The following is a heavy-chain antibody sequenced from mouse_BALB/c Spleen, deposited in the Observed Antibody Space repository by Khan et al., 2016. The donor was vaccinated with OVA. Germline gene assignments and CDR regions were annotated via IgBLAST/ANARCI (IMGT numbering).Heavy chain of an antibody. J-gene: IGHJ3*01. Sequence: EVQLQESGPSLVKPSQTLSLTCSVTGDSITRGYWNWIRQFPGNKLDYMGYISYSGNTYCNPSLKSRISITRDTSKNQYYLQLNSVTTEDTATYYCACEVRGFAYWGQGTLVTVSA. CDR3: ACEVRGFAY. CDR2: ISYSGNT. CDR1: GDSITRGY. V-gene: IGHV3-8*02. D-gene: IGHD1-1*01.